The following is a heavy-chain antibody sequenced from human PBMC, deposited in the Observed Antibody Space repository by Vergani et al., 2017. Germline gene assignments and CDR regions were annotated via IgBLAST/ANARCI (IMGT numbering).Heavy chain of an antibody. CDR1: GFTFSSYS. Sequence: EVQLVESGGGLVKPGGSLRLSCAASGFTFSSYSMNWVRQAPGKGLEWVSSISSSSSYIYYADSVKGRFTISRDNAKNSLYLQMNSLRAEDTAVYYCAKDRRVVAAAGSSDWGQGALVTVSS. D-gene: IGHD6-13*01. CDR3: AKDRRVVAAAGSSD. V-gene: IGHV3-21*04. J-gene: IGHJ4*02. CDR2: ISSSSSYI.